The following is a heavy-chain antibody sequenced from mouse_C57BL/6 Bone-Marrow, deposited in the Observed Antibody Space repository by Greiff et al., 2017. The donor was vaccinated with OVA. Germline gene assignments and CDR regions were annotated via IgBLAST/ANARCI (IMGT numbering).Heavy chain of an antibody. Sequence: QVQLQQSGPELVKPGASVKISCKASGYAFSSSWMNWVKQRPGKGLEWIGRIYPGDGDTNYNGKFKGKATLTAEKSSSTAYMQLSSLTSEDSAVYFCARGSLDGYLYWYFDVWGTGTTVTVSS. CDR2: IYPGDGDT. J-gene: IGHJ1*03. CDR3: ARGSLDGYLYWYFDV. CDR1: GYAFSSSW. D-gene: IGHD2-3*01. V-gene: IGHV1-82*01.